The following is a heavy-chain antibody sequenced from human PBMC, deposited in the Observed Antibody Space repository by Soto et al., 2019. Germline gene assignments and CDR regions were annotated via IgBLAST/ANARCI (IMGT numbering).Heavy chain of an antibody. J-gene: IGHJ4*02. CDR3: ARREQLAGGYVVH. V-gene: IGHV4-39*01. CDR2: IYYSGST. Sequence: QLQPQESGPGLVKPSETLSLICTVSGGSISSSGYYWGWIRQPPGKGLEWIGSIYYSGSTYYNPSLKSRVTISVDTSKNQFSLKLRSVTAADTAVYYCARREQLAGGYVVHWGQGTLVTVSS. D-gene: IGHD6-6*01. CDR1: GGSISSSGYY.